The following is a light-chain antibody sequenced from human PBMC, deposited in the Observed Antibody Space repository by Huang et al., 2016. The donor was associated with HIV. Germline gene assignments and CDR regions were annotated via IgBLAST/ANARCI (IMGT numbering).Light chain of an antibody. CDR3: QQYNSYSV. CDR1: QSISSW. Sequence: DSQMTQSPSTLSASVGDRVTITCRASQSISSWLAWYQQKPGKAPKRLIYKASSLESGVPSRFSGSGSGTEFTLTISSLQPDDFATYYCQQYNSYSVFGQGTKLEIK. CDR2: KAS. J-gene: IGKJ2*01. V-gene: IGKV1-5*03.